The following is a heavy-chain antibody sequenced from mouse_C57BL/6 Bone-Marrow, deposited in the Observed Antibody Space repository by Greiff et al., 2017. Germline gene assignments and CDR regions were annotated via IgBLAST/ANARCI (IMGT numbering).Heavy chain of an antibody. D-gene: IGHD1-1*01. V-gene: IGHV1-64*01. CDR2: IHPNSGST. CDR1: GYAFSSYW. Sequence: QVQLKESGAELVKPGASVKISCKASGYAFSSYWMNWVKQRPGQGLEWIGMIHPNSGSTNYNEKFKSKATLTVDKSSSTAYMQLSSLTSEDSAVYYCAYYHYAMDYWGQGTSVTVSS. J-gene: IGHJ4*01. CDR3: AYYHYAMDY.